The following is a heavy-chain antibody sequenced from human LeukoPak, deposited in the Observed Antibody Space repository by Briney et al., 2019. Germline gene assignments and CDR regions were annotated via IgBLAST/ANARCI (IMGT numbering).Heavy chain of an antibody. D-gene: IGHD3-10*01. CDR3: AKSVRGVWDNAFDI. V-gene: IGHV3-23*01. CDR1: GFTFSSYA. CDR2: ISGSGGSP. J-gene: IGHJ3*02. Sequence: PGGSLRLSCAASGFTFSSYAMSWVRQAPGKGLEWVTAISGSGGSPYYADSVKGRFTISRDNSKTTLYLQIASRSAEARPGIYFAKSVRGVWDNAFDIWGQGTMVTVSS.